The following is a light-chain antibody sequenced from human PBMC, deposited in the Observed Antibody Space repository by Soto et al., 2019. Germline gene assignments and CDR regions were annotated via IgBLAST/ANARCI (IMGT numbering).Light chain of an antibody. CDR1: QSVSTW. Sequence: DIQLTQSPSTLSASVGERITITCRASQSVSTWLARYQQKPGKAPKLLIHKSSTVENGVTCRFSGSGSVTAFTLTISSLQPNDSATYYCHQFHDCPVTFGGGTKVQI. CDR2: KSS. J-gene: IGKJ4*01. V-gene: IGKV1-5*03. CDR3: HQFHDCPVT.